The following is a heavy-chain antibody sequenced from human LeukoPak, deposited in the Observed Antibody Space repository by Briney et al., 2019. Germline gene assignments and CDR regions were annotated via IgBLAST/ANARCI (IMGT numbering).Heavy chain of an antibody. V-gene: IGHV4-34*01. J-gene: IGHJ4*02. CDR2: INHSGST. CDR3: SRLIYDYVWGSPMGGYFDY. Sequence: PSETLSLTCAVYGGSFSGYYWSWIRQPPGKGLEWIGEINHSGSTNYNPSLKSRVTISVDTSKNQFSLKLSSVTAADTAVYYCSRLIYDYVWGSPMGGYFDYWGQGTLVTVSS. D-gene: IGHD3-16*01. CDR1: GGSFSGYY.